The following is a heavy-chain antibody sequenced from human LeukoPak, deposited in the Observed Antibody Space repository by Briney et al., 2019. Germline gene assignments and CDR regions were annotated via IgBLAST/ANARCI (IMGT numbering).Heavy chain of an antibody. CDR1: GYTFTGYY. V-gene: IGHV1-2*02. J-gene: IGHJ4*02. CDR3: GTLLSNGPFDY. CDR2: IYPNSGAT. Sequence: ASVKVSCKASGYTFTGYYMHWVRQAPGQGLEWMGWIYPNSGATKYAQKFQGRVIMTRDTSISTAYMELSRLRSDDTAVYYCGTLLSNGPFDYWGQGSLVTVSS.